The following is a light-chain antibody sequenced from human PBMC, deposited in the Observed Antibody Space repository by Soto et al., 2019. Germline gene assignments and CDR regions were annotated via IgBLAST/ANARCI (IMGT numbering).Light chain of an antibody. CDR2: GSY. CDR1: QSVNSNF. V-gene: IGKV3-20*01. J-gene: IGKJ2*01. CDR3: QQYGRSPLLYT. Sequence: EIVLTQSPGTLSLSPGERATLFCRTSQSVNSNFLAWYQQKPGQAPRLLVYGSYTRAAGVPDRFTGSGSGTDFTLTISRLEPEDFAVYFCQQYGRSPLLYTFGQGTKL.